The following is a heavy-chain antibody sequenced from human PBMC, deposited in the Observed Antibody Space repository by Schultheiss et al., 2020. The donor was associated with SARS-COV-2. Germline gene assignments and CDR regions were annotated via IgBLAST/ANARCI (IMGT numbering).Heavy chain of an antibody. CDR1: GYIFTYHY. V-gene: IGHV1-2*06. Sequence: ASVKVSCKTSGYIFTYHYIHWVRQAPGQGLEWMGRINPDSGATSSAQRFQGRVTMTTDTSISTAYMELSRLRSEDTAVYYCAVYCSSTSCYNRDYGMDVWGQGTTVTVSS. CDR2: INPDSGAT. CDR3: AVYCSSTSCYNRDYGMDV. J-gene: IGHJ6*02. D-gene: IGHD2-2*02.